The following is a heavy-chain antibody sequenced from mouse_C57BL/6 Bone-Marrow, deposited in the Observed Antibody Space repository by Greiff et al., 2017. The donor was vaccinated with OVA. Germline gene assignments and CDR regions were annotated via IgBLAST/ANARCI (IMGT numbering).Heavy chain of an antibody. CDR1: GYTFTDYN. J-gene: IGHJ2*01. V-gene: IGHV1-18*01. CDR2: INPNNGGT. CDR3: ARNYYGSSYYFDY. Sequence: VHVKQSGPELVKPGASVKIPCKASGYTFTDYNMDWVKQSHGKSLEWIGDINPNNGGTIYNQKFKGKATLTVDKSSSTAYMELRSLTSEDTAVYYCARNYYGSSYYFDYWGQGTTLTVSS. D-gene: IGHD1-1*01.